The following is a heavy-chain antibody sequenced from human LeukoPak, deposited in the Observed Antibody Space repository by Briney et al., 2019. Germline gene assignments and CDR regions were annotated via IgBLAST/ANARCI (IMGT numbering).Heavy chain of an antibody. CDR2: MNPNSGNT. D-gene: IGHD3-10*01. V-gene: IGHV1-8*01. CDR1: GYTFTSYD. J-gene: IGHJ6*03. Sequence: PGASVKVSCKASGYTFTSYDINWVRQATGQGLEWMGWMNPNSGNTGYAQKFQGRVTMTRNTSISTAYMELSSLRSEDTAVYYCARLGELSGYYYYYYMDVWGKGTTVTISS. CDR3: ARLGELSGYYYYYYMDV.